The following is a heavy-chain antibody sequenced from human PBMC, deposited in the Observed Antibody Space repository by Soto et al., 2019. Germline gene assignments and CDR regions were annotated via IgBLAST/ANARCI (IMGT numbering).Heavy chain of an antibody. CDR3: ARAAIAAADIFDY. Sequence: GGSLRLSCAASGFTFSSYTMNWVRQAPGKGLEWVSSISSSSTYIYYADSVKGRFTISRDNAKNSLYLQMDSLRAEDTAVYYCARAAIAAADIFDYWGQGTLVTVSS. CDR2: ISSSSTYI. CDR1: GFTFSSYT. D-gene: IGHD6-13*01. V-gene: IGHV3-21*01. J-gene: IGHJ4*02.